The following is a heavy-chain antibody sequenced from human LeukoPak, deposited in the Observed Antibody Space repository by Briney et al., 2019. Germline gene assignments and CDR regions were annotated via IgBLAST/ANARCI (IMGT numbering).Heavy chain of an antibody. J-gene: IGHJ5*02. CDR1: GDSVSSNRAG. Sequence: SQTLPLTCAISGDSVSSNRAGWNWIRQSPSRGLEWLGRTYYRSKWYNEYAVSVKSRITINPDTSKNQFSLQLNSVTPEDTAVYYCARGDWISGFDPWGQGTLVTVSS. V-gene: IGHV6-1*01. CDR2: TYYRSKWYN. CDR3: ARGDWISGFDP. D-gene: IGHD3/OR15-3a*01.